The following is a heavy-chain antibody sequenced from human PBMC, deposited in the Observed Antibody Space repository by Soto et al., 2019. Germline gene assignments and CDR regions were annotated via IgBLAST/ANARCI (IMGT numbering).Heavy chain of an antibody. D-gene: IGHD3-3*01. V-gene: IGHV4-31*03. Sequence: QVQLQESGPGLVKPSQTLSLTRTVSGGSISSGGYYWSWIRQHPGKGLEWIGYIYYSGSTYYNPSLKSRVTISVDTSKNQFSLKLSSVTAADTAVYYCARGDFWSGYPARGGFDYWGQGTLVTVSS. J-gene: IGHJ4*02. CDR1: GGSISSGGYY. CDR2: IYYSGST. CDR3: ARGDFWSGYPARGGFDY.